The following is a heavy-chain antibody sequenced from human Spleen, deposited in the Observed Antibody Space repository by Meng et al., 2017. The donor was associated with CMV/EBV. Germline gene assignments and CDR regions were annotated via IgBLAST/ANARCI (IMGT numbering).Heavy chain of an antibody. CDR2: ISAYNGNT. V-gene: IGHV1-18*01. CDR3: ARDIEYCSGTGCYEDCFDP. J-gene: IGHJ5*02. D-gene: IGHD2-2*01. Sequence: ASVKVSCKASGYTFTSYGISWVRQAPGQGLEWMGWISAYNGNTNYAQKLQGRVTMTTDTPTSTAYMELRSLRSDDTAVYYCARDIEYCSGTGCYEDCFDPWGQGTLVTVSS. CDR1: GYTFTSYG.